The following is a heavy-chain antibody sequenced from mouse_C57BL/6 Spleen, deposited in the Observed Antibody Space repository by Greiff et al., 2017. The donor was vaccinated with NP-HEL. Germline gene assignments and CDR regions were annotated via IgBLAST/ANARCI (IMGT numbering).Heavy chain of an antibody. CDR1: GFTFSSYA. V-gene: IGHV5-4*03. D-gene: IGHD2-4*01. J-gene: IGHJ2*01. Sequence: EVKLVESGGGLVKPGGSLKLSCAASGFTFSSYAMSWVRQNPEKRLEWVATISDGGSYTYYPDNVKGRFTISRDNAKNNLYLQMSHLKSEDTAMYYCATAPMIKNYFDYWGQGTTLTVSS. CDR2: ISDGGSYT. CDR3: ATAPMIKNYFDY.